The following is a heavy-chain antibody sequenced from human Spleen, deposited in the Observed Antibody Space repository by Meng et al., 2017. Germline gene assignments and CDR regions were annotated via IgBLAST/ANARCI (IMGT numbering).Heavy chain of an antibody. CDR2: INHSGST. CDR3: ARGGELDS. CDR1: GGSFSGYY. Sequence: QVQLRQWGAGLLKPSETLSLTCAVYGGSFSGYYWSWIRQPPGKGLEWIGEINHSGSTNYNPSLKSRVTISVDTSKNQFSLKLSSVTAADTAVYYCARGGELDSWGQGTLVTVSS. V-gene: IGHV4-34*01. J-gene: IGHJ4*02.